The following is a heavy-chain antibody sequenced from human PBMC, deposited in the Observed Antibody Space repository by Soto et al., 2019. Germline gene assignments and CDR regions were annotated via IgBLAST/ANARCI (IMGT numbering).Heavy chain of an antibody. D-gene: IGHD5-18*01. CDR3: ARGYSYTQPVFDY. J-gene: IGHJ4*02. CDR1: GFTFSNYA. Sequence: PGGSLRLSCAASGFTFSNYAMSWVRQAPGKGLEWVSVISDSGGSTYYADPVKGRFTISRDNSKNTLYLQMNSLRAEDTAVYYCARGYSYTQPVFDYWGLGTLVTVSS. V-gene: IGHV3-23*01. CDR2: ISDSGGST.